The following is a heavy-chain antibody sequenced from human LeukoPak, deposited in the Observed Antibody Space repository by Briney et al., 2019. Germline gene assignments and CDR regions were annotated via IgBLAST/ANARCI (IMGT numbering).Heavy chain of an antibody. CDR2: MNPNSGNT. J-gene: IGHJ3*02. D-gene: IGHD5-18*01. CDR3: ARGRSYVDTAMVSAAFDI. Sequence: ASVKVSCKASGYTFTSYDINWVRQATGQGLEWMGWMNPNSGNTGYAQKFQGRVTMTRNTSISTAYMELSSLRCEDTAVNYCARGRSYVDTAMVSAAFDIWGQGTMVTVSS. CDR1: GYTFTSYD. V-gene: IGHV1-8*01.